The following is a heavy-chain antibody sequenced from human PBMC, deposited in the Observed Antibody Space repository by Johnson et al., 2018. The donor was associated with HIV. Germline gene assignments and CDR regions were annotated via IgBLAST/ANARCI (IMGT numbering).Heavy chain of an antibody. D-gene: IGHD3-16*02. CDR3: ARWNMITFGGVIVKAGAFDI. J-gene: IGHJ3*02. V-gene: IGHV3-20*04. CDR2: LSWNSGTV. CDR1: GFTFDDYA. Sequence: VQLVESGGGVVRPGGSLRLSCAASGFTFDDYAMHWVRQAPGKGLEWVSGLSWNSGTVAYADSVKGRFTISRDNAKNSLYLQMNSLRAEDTAVYYCARWNMITFGGVIVKAGAFDIWGQGTMVTVSS.